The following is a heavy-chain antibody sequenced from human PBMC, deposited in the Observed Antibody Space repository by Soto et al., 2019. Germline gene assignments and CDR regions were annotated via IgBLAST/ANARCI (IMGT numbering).Heavy chain of an antibody. CDR1: GFTFSTYL. Sequence: GGSLRLSCAASGFTFSTYLMSWVRQAPGKGLEWVANIKYDGSETYYVDSVKGRFAISRDNAKNSLYLQMNSLRGEDTAVYYCARYSSAWGLWGQGTLVTVSS. D-gene: IGHD6-19*01. V-gene: IGHV3-7*01. CDR2: IKYDGSET. J-gene: IGHJ4*02. CDR3: ARYSSAWGL.